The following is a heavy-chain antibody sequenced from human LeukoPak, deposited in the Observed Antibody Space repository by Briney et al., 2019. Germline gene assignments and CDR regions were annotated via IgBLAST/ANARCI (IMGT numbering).Heavy chain of an antibody. V-gene: IGHV3-74*01. J-gene: IGHJ4*02. D-gene: IGHD3-10*01. CDR1: GFTFSSYW. Sequence: GGSLRLSCAVSGFTFSSYWMHWVRQAPGKGLVWVSRINSDGSSTSYADSVKGRFTISRDNAKNTLYLQMNSLRAEDTAVYYCVRMVRGVYYFDYWGQGTLVTVSS. CDR3: VRMVRGVYYFDY. CDR2: INSDGSST.